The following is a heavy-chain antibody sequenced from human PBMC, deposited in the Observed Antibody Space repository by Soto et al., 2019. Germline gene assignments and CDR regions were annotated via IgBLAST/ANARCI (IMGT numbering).Heavy chain of an antibody. Sequence: ASVKVSCKASGDTDTNYVISWVRQAPGQGLEWMGGIFPKFGTTYSAQKLQDRLTITADESTSTVYMQLSSLRLDDTAVYYCEAEMTFGKLSVVWGQGTTVTVSS. CDR2: IFPKFGTT. V-gene: IGHV1-69*13. J-gene: IGHJ6*02. CDR1: GDTDTNYV. D-gene: IGHD3-16*02. CDR3: EAEMTFGKLSVV.